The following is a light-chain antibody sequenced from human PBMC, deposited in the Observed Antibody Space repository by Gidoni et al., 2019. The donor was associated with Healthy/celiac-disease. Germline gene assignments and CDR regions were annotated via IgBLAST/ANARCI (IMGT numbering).Light chain of an antibody. CDR1: QAIRND. Sequence: DIQMTQSPSSLSASVGDRVTIPGRASQAIRNDLAWYQHKPGSAPKRLMYGAPTVQRGVPSRFSGTGSEPEFTPTSSSRQPEDFAGYYCRNQNSYPRTFGQXTKVEIK. V-gene: IGKV1-17*01. J-gene: IGKJ1*01. CDR2: GAP. CDR3: RNQNSYPRT.